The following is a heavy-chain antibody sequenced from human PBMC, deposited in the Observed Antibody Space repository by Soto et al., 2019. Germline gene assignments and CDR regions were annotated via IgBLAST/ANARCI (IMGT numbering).Heavy chain of an antibody. J-gene: IGHJ5*02. CDR2: INHNGST. V-gene: IGHV4-34*01. CDR3: ARGNWFDP. CDR1: GGSFSGYD. Sequence: SETLSLTCAVYGGSFSGYDWSWIRQPPGKGLEWIGEINHNGSTNYNPSLKSRVTISVDTTKNQFSLKLSSVTAADTAVYYCARGNWFDPWGQGTLVTVSS.